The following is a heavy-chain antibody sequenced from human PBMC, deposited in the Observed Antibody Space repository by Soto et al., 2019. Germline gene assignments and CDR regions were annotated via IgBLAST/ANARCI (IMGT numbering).Heavy chain of an antibody. CDR3: ATIVGANDY. V-gene: IGHV4-4*07. D-gene: IGHD1-26*01. Sequence: ASEPLSLTWTVSGGYIYTYGWTWIRQPAGKGLEWIGHIYSSGSANYNPSLKSRVSMSVDTSKNQFSLKLNSVTAADTAVYYCATIVGANDYWGQGTLVTGSS. J-gene: IGHJ4*02. CDR1: GGYIYTYG. CDR2: IYSSGSA.